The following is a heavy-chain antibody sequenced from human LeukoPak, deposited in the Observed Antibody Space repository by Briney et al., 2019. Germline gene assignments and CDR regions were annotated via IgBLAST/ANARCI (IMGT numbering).Heavy chain of an antibody. V-gene: IGHV4-39*01. J-gene: IGHJ5*02. Sequence: PSETLSLTCSVSGGSITSTGSYWGWIRQTPGKGLKWIATTLYRGTTYYNPSLKSRLTISIDTSKNPFSLNLSSVTAADTAVYYCAKHIGELGLNWFDHWGQGTLVTVSS. CDR1: GGSITSTGSY. D-gene: IGHD3-16*01. CDR2: TLYRGTT. CDR3: AKHIGELGLNWFDH.